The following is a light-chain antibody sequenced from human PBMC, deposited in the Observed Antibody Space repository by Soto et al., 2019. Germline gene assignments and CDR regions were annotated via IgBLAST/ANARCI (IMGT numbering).Light chain of an antibody. V-gene: IGLV2-14*01. J-gene: IGLJ2*01. Sequence: QSALTQPASVSGSPGQSITISCTGTSSDVGGYNYVSWYQQHPGKAPKLMIYDVSNRPSGVSNRFSGSKSGNTASLTISGLQAEDEADDYCSSYTSSSSVVFGGGTKLIVL. CDR2: DVS. CDR1: SSDVGGYNY. CDR3: SSYTSSSSVV.